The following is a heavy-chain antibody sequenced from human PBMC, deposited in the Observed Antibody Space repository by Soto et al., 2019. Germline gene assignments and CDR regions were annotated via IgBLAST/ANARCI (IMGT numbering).Heavy chain of an antibody. CDR1: GGSITIGGYC. V-gene: IGHV4-30-2*01. J-gene: IGHJ5*02. Sequence: PSETLSLTCTVSGGSITIGGYCWSWIRQPPGQGLEWIGYICHSGNTYYNPSLKSRVTTSLDRSKNQFSLNLSSVTAADTAVYYCARVWFGASSWFDPWGQGTLVTVSS. CDR2: ICHSGNT. D-gene: IGHD3-10*01. CDR3: ARVWFGASSWFDP.